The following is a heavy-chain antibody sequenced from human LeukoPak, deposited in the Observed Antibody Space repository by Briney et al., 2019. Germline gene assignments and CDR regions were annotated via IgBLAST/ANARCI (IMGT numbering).Heavy chain of an antibody. CDR2: MNPNSGNT. Sequence: ASVKVSCKASGYTFTSYDISWVRQATGQGLEWMGWMNPNSGNTGYAQKFQGRVTMTRNTSISTAYMELSSLRSEDTAVYYCARVEDTAMVSGYWGQGTLVTVSS. D-gene: IGHD5-18*01. CDR1: GYTFTSYD. V-gene: IGHV1-8*01. CDR3: ARVEDTAMVSGY. J-gene: IGHJ4*02.